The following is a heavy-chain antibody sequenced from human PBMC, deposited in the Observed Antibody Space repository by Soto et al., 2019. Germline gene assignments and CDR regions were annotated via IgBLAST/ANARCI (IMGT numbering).Heavy chain of an antibody. V-gene: IGHV3-23*01. CDR2: ISGSGDST. J-gene: IGHJ1*01. D-gene: IGHD6-19*01. CDR3: AKGVPGIAVAGTGYFQH. Sequence: PXXSLSLSFAASGFTFSSYAMSWVLQAPGKGLEWVSGISGSGDSTYYADSVKGRFTISRDNSKNTLYLQMNSLRAEETAVYYCAKGVPGIAVAGTGYFQHWGQGTLVTVSS. CDR1: GFTFSSYA.